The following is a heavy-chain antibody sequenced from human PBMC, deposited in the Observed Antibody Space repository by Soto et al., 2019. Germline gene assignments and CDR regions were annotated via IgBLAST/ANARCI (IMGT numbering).Heavy chain of an antibody. Sequence: ETLSLTCTVSGGSISRYYWSWIRQPPGKGLEWIGYIYYSGSTNYNPSLKSRVTISVDTSKNQFSLKLSSVTAADTAVYYCARPGRSRDGYNWGQGTLVTVSS. CDR2: IYYSGST. D-gene: IGHD5-12*01. V-gene: IGHV4-59*01. CDR3: ARPGRSRDGYN. J-gene: IGHJ4*02. CDR1: GGSISRYY.